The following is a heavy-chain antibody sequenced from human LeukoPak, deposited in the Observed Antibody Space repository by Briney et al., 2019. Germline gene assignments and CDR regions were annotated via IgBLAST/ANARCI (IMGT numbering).Heavy chain of an antibody. D-gene: IGHD7-27*01. CDR1: GGSISSYY. J-gene: IGHJ3*02. CDR3: ARSWGSGDAFDI. V-gene: IGHV4-59*01. CDR2: IYYSGST. Sequence: SETLSLTCTVSGGSISSYYWSWIRQPPGKGLERIGYIYYSGSTNYNPSLKSRVTISVDTSENQFSLKLSSVTAADTAVYYCARSWGSGDAFDIWGQGTMVTVSS.